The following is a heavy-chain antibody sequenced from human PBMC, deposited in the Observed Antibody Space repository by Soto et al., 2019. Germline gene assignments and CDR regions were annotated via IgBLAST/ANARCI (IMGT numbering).Heavy chain of an antibody. CDR2: IIPILGIA. V-gene: IGHV1-69*10. J-gene: IGHJ3*02. CDR1: GGTFSSYA. D-gene: IGHD1-1*01. CDR3: AREKGGWNGNDSFDI. Sequence: ASVKVSCKASGGTFSSYAISWGRQAPGQGLEWMGGIIPILGIANYAQKFQGRVTITADKSTSTAYMELSSLRSEDTAVYYCAREKGGWNGNDSFDIWGQGTMVTVSS.